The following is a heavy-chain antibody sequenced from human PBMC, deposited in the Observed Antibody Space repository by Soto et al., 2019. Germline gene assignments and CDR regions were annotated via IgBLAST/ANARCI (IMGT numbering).Heavy chain of an antibody. Sequence: ASVKVSCKAFGGTFSSYTISWVRQAPGQGLEWMGRIIPILGIANYAQKFQGRVTITADKSTSTAYMELSSLRSEDTAVYYCARDVVVVPPVESYLPYLDYWGQGTLVTVSS. CDR1: GGTFSSYT. V-gene: IGHV1-69*04. J-gene: IGHJ4*02. D-gene: IGHD2-2*01. CDR3: ARDVVVVPPVESYLPYLDY. CDR2: IIPILGIA.